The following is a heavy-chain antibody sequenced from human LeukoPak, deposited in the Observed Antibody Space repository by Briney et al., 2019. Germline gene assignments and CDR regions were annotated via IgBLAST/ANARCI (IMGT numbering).Heavy chain of an antibody. CDR3: ARHDILTGSYLDY. Sequence: SETLSLTCSVSGGSISSYYWSWIRQPPGKGLEWIGYIYYSGSTNYNPSLKSRVTISVDTSKNQFSLKLSSVTAADTAVYYCARHDILTGSYLDYWGQGILVTVSS. V-gene: IGHV4-59*01. J-gene: IGHJ4*02. D-gene: IGHD3-9*01. CDR1: GGSISSYY. CDR2: IYYSGST.